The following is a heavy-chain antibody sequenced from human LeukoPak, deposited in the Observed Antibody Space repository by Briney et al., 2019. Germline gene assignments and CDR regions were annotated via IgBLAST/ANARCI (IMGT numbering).Heavy chain of an antibody. CDR2: IYYSGST. J-gene: IGHJ3*02. D-gene: IGHD6-13*01. Sequence: GSLRLSCAASGFTFSDHYMDWVRQAPGEGLEWVGYIYYSGSTNYNPSLKSRVTISVDTSKNQFSLKLSSVTAADTAVYYCACHSSSYDAFDIWGQGTMVTVSS. V-gene: IGHV4-59*08. CDR3: ACHSSSYDAFDI. CDR1: GFTFSDHY.